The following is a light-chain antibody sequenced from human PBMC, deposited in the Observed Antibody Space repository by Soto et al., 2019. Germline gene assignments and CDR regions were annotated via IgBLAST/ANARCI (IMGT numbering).Light chain of an antibody. J-gene: IGKJ1*01. CDR1: QGISSY. CDR2: AAS. CDR3: QQLNSLWA. Sequence: QLTQSPSSLSASVGDRVTITCRASQGISSYLAWYQQKPGKAPKLLIYAASTLQSGVPSRFSGSGSGTDFTLTISSLQPEDFATYYCQQLNSLWAFGQGTKVEIK. V-gene: IGKV1-9*01.